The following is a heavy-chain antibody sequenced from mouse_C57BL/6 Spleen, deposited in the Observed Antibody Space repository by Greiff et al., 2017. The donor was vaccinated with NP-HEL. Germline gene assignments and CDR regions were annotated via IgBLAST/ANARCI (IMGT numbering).Heavy chain of an antibody. D-gene: IGHD1-1*01. CDR2: IHPNSGST. CDR3: ARGLHITTVVAPPDY. V-gene: IGHV1-64*01. CDR1: GYTFTSYW. J-gene: IGHJ2*01. Sequence: QVQLQQPGAELVKPGASVKLSCTASGYTFTSYWMHWVKQRPGQGLEWIGMIHPNSGSTNYNEKFKSKATLTVDKSSSTAYMQLSSLTSEDSAVYYCARGLHITTVVAPPDYWGQGTTLTVSS.